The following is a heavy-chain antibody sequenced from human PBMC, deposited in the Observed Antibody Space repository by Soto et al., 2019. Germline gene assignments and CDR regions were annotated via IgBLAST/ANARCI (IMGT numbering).Heavy chain of an antibody. D-gene: IGHD3-9*01. Sequence: EVQLLESGGGLVQPGGSLRLSCVASGFTSNNYAINWVRQAPGKGLEWVLSISGSGASTYYADFVKGRFTISRDNSKNTLYLQMNSLRVEDTAVYYCVKERYYDILTGYSTDAFDIWGQGTMVTVSS. CDR2: ISGSGAST. J-gene: IGHJ3*02. CDR3: VKERYYDILTGYSTDAFDI. V-gene: IGHV3-23*01. CDR1: GFTSNNYA.